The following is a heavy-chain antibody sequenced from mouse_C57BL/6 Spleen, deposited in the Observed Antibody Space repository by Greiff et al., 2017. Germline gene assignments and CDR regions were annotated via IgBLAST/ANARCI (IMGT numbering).Heavy chain of an antibody. CDR1: GYAFSSYW. D-gene: IGHD2-3*01. CDR3: DYDDPAWFDY. V-gene: IGHV1-80*01. J-gene: IGHJ3*01. Sequence: QVQLQQSGAELVKPGASVKISCKASGYAFSSYWMHWVKQRPGQGLEWIGQIYPGDGDTNYNGKFKGKATLTADKSSSTAYMQLSSLTSEDSAVYCCDYDDPAWFDYWGQGTLVTVSA. CDR2: IYPGDGDT.